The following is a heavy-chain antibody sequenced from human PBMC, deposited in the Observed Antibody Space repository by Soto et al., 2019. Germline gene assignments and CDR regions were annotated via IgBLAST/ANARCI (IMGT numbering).Heavy chain of an antibody. CDR2: MNSDGSTT. J-gene: IGHJ4*02. D-gene: IGHD3-16*01. Sequence: GGSLRLSCAASGFTFSNSWMHWVRQAPGKGLVRVSRMNSDGSTTTYADSVKGRFTISRDNAKNTLYLQMNSLRAEDTAVYYCARGGGGLDQWGQGTLVTVSS. V-gene: IGHV3-74*01. CDR1: GFTFSNSW. CDR3: ARGGGGLDQ.